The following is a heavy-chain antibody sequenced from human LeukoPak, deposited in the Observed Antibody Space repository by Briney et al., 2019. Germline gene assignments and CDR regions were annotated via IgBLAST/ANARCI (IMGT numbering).Heavy chain of an antibody. V-gene: IGHV3-30-3*01. J-gene: IGHJ4*02. CDR3: ARGTPKSGEPMTPDY. Sequence: GGSLRLSCAASGFTFSSYAMHWVRQAPGKGLEWVAVISYDGSNKYYADSVKGRFTISRDNSKNTLYLQMNSLRAEDTAVYYCARGTPKSGEPMTPDYWGQGTLVTVSS. CDR2: ISYDGSNK. CDR1: GFTFSSYA. D-gene: IGHD4-17*01.